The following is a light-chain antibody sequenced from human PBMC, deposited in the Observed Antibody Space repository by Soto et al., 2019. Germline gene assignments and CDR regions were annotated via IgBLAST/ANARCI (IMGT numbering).Light chain of an antibody. Sequence: DIVMTQSPLSLPVTPGEPASISCRSSRNLMHTNGYNYLDRYLQRPGQSPQLLIYLGSNRASGVPDRFSGSGSGTDFILRISRVEAEDVGVYYCMQTLQIPTFGQGTKVDIK. J-gene: IGKJ1*01. CDR1: RNLMHTNGYNY. CDR3: MQTLQIPT. V-gene: IGKV2-28*01. CDR2: LGS.